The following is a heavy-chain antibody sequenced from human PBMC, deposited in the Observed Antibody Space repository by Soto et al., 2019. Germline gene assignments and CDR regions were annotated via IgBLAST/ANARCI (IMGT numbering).Heavy chain of an antibody. CDR2: MNPNSGNT. CDR1: GYTFTSYD. V-gene: IGHV1-8*01. Sequence: QVQLVQSGAEVKKPGASVKVSCKASGYTFTSYDINWVRQATGQGLEWMGWMNPNSGNTGYAQKFQGRVTMTMNNSISTAYMELSSLRSEDTAVYYCATIVYDYMWGSYRNYAFDIWGQGTMVTVAS. CDR3: ATIVYDYMWGSYRNYAFDI. D-gene: IGHD3-16*02. J-gene: IGHJ3*02.